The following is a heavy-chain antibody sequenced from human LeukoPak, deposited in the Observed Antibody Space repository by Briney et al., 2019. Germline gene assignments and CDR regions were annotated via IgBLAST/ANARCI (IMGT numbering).Heavy chain of an antibody. V-gene: IGHV3-30*02. CDR2: IRYDGSNK. CDR1: GFTFSSYG. CDR3: ARDMALGRIVVVPDY. D-gene: IGHD3-22*01. J-gene: IGHJ4*02. Sequence: GGSLRLSCAASGFTFSSYGMHWVRQAPGKGLEWVAFIRYDGSNKYYADSVKGRFTISRDNAKNSLYLQMNSLRAEDTAVYYCARDMALGRIVVVPDYWGQGTLVTVSS.